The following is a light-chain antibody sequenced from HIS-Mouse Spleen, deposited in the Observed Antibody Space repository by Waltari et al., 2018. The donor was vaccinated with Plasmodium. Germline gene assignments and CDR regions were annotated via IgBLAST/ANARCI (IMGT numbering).Light chain of an antibody. V-gene: IGKV3-20*01. CDR1: QSVSSSY. CDR2: GAS. Sequence: EIVLSQSPGTLSLSPGERATLSCRASQSVSSSYLAWYQQKPGQAPRLLIYGASRRPPGIPDRFSGSGSGTDFTLTISRLEPEDFAVYYCQQYGSSPPYTFGQGTKLEIK. J-gene: IGKJ2*01. CDR3: QQYGSSPPYT.